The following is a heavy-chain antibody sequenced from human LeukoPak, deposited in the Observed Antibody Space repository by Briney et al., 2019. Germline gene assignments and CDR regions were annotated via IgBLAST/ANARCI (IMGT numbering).Heavy chain of an antibody. J-gene: IGHJ6*02. CDR1: GGSFSGYY. CDR3: ARGPRYYYYYGMDV. V-gene: IGHV4-34*01. CDR2: INHSGST. Sequence: SETLSLTCAVYGGSFSGYYWSWIRQPPGKGLEWIGEINHSGSTNYNPSLKSRVTISVDTSKNQFSLKLSSVTAADTAVYYCARGPRYYYYYGMDVWGQGTTVTVSS.